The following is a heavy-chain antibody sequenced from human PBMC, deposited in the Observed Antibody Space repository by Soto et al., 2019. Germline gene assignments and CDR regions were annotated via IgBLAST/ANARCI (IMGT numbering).Heavy chain of an antibody. CDR2: INRDGSTT. Sequence: PGGSLSLTCAVSGFTFANHWMDWVRQTPGKGLEWVSRINRDGSTTDYADSVKGRFSSSRDNAKNTLDLQINSRRAEDTAVYYWATAEVDYWGPRTLVSV. J-gene: IGHJ4*02. CDR3: ATAEVDY. D-gene: IGHD4-17*01. V-gene: IGHV3-74*01. CDR1: GFTFANHW.